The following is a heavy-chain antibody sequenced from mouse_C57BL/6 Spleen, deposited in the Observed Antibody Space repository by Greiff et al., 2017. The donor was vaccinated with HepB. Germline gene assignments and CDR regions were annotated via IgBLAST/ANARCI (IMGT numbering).Heavy chain of an antibody. Sequence: QVQLQQSGAELVRPGASVTLSCKASGYTFTDYEMHWVKQTPVHGLEWIGAIDPETGGTAYNQKFKGKAILTADNSSSTAYMELRSLTSEDSADYYCTRCYGSRYAMDYWGQGTSVTVSS. CDR3: TRCYGSRYAMDY. J-gene: IGHJ4*01. CDR1: GYTFTDYE. D-gene: IGHD1-1*01. CDR2: IDPETGGT. V-gene: IGHV1-15*01.